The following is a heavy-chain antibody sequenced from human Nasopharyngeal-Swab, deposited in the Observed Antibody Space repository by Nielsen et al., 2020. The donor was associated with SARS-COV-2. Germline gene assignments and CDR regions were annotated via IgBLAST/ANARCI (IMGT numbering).Heavy chain of an antibody. V-gene: IGHV4-34*01. CDR3: ARVRGIQLWLPNYYYYGMDV. D-gene: IGHD5-18*01. Sequence: SETLSLTCAVYGGSFSGYYWSWIRQPPGKGLEWIGEINHSGSTNYNPSLKSRVTISVDTSKNQFSLKLSSVTAADTAVYYCARVRGIQLWLPNYYYYGMDVWGQGTTVTVSS. CDR1: GGSFSGYY. CDR2: INHSGST. J-gene: IGHJ6*02.